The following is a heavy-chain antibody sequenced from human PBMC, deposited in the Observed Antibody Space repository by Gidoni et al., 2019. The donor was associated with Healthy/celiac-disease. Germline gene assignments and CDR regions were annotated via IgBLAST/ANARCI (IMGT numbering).Heavy chain of an antibody. Sequence: QVQLQESGPGLVKPSQTLSLTCTVSGRSIRSGGSYWIWIRQHPGKGLEWIGYIYYSGSTYYNPSLKSRVTISVDTSKNQFSLKLTPVTAADTTVYYCASNSIVVVPAAMGHYYYYMDVWGKGTTVTVSS. CDR1: GRSIRSGGSY. J-gene: IGHJ6*03. V-gene: IGHV4-31*03. D-gene: IGHD2-2*01. CDR2: IYYSGST. CDR3: ASNSIVVVPAAMGHYYYYMDV.